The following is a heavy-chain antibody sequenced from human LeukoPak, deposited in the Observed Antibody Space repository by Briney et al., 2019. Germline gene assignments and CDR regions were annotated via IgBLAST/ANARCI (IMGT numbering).Heavy chain of an antibody. J-gene: IGHJ4*02. CDR3: ARVVLSSGWFTDY. Sequence: ASVKVSCKASGGTFSSYAISWVRRAPGQGLEWMGGIIPIFGTANYAQKFQGRVTITTDESTSTAYMELSSLRSEDTAVYYCARVVLSSGWFTDYWGQGTLVTVSS. D-gene: IGHD6-19*01. CDR2: IIPIFGTA. CDR1: GGTFSSYA. V-gene: IGHV1-69*05.